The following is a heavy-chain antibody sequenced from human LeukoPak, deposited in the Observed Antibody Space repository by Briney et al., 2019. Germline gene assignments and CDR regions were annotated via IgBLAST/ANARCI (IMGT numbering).Heavy chain of an antibody. CDR2: RNPNSGKT. Sequence: GASVKVSCKASGYTFTSYDINGVRQATGRELEWMGWRNPNSGKTRYAQKFQGTVTMTRNNSIRTAYMELSSLRSEDTAVYYCILTGSIMSFDYWGQGTLVTVSS. J-gene: IGHJ4*02. V-gene: IGHV1-8*01. D-gene: IGHD3-9*01. CDR3: ILTGSIMSFDY. CDR1: GYTFTSYD.